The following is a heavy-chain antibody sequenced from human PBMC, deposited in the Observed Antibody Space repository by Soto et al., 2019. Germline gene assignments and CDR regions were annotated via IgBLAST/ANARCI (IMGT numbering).Heavy chain of an antibody. CDR1: GPPFSTFA. V-gene: IGHV1-69*13. D-gene: IGHD3-10*01. J-gene: IGHJ4*02. CDR2: IVPMFTTP. Sequence: SVEAFCKVSGPPFSTFAFRWVRQAPGQGLQWQGGIVPMFTTPTFAQNFSVRVTITADESTKTVYMDLRRLTFEDTTVYYCAPIGDRLWWGSWGRGTRVTVST. CDR3: APIGDRLWWGS.